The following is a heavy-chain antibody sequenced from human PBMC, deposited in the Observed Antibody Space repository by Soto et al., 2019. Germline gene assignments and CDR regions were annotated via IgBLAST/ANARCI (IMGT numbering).Heavy chain of an antibody. CDR2: ISYDGSNK. CDR3: AKQTGVRFVY. CDR1: GFTFSSYA. J-gene: IGHJ4*02. D-gene: IGHD3-16*01. Sequence: QVQLVESGGGVVQPGRSLRLSCAASGFTFSSYAMHWVRQAPGKGLEWVAVISYDGSNKYYADSVKGRFTISRDNSKNTLYLQMNSLRAEDTAVYYCAKQTGVRFVYWGQGTLVTVSS. V-gene: IGHV3-30-3*01.